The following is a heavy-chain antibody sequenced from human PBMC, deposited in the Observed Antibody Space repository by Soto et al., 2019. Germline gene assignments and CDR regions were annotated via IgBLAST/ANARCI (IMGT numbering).Heavy chain of an antibody. D-gene: IGHD6-6*01. Sequence: QVQLQESGPRLVKPSQTLSLSCAVSGGSIISASYSWNWIRQSPGRGMEWIGHIYSSGSTYYNPSLKRRVSISVATSNNQFSLKLTSVTAADTAVYFCAREDAARIERWFDAWGQGILVTGSS. J-gene: IGHJ5*02. CDR3: AREDAARIERWFDA. CDR1: GGSIISASYS. CDR2: IYSSGST. V-gene: IGHV4-31*11.